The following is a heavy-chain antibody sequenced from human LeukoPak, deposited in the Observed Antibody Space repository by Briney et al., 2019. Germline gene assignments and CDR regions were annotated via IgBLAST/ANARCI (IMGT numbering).Heavy chain of an antibody. D-gene: IGHD1-1*01. CDR2: ISYDGSNK. CDR1: GFTFSSYA. J-gene: IGHJ6*02. CDR3: ARDRYNWNHGDGWYYYYGMDV. V-gene: IGHV3-30-3*01. Sequence: PGGSLRLSCAASGFTFSSYAMHWVRQAPGKGLEWVAVISYDGSNKYYADSVKGRFTISRDNSKNTLYLQMNSLRAEDTAVYYCARDRYNWNHGDGWYYYYGMDVWGQGTTVTVSS.